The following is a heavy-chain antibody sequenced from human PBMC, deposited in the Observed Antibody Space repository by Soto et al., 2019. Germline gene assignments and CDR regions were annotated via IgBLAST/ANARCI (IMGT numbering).Heavy chain of an antibody. V-gene: IGHV3-33*01. Sequence: PGGSLRLSCAASGFTFSSYGMHWVRQAPGKGLEWVAVIWYDGSNKYYADSVKGRFTISRDNSKNTLYLQMNSLRAEDTAVYYCARDLLGDSSGGGAPFFNYWGQGTLVTVSS. CDR1: GFTFSSYG. CDR2: IWYDGSNK. CDR3: ARDLLGDSSGGGAPFFNY. D-gene: IGHD3-22*01. J-gene: IGHJ4*02.